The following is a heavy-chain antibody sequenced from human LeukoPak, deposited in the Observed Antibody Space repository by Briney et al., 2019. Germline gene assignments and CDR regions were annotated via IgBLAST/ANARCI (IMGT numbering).Heavy chain of an antibody. Sequence: SETLSLTCSVSGGSMSSYYWSWIRQPPGKGLEWIGYIYHTGSTNYNPSLKSRVTISVDTSKNQFSLKLSSVTAADTAVYYCARRRGDYGSGELNIWGQGTMVTVSS. V-gene: IGHV4-59*08. J-gene: IGHJ3*02. CDR3: ARRRGDYGSGELNI. CDR1: GGSMSSYY. D-gene: IGHD3-10*01. CDR2: IYHTGST.